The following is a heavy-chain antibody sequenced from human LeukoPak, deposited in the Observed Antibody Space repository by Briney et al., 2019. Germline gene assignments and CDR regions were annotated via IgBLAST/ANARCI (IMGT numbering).Heavy chain of an antibody. J-gene: IGHJ4*02. CDR1: GGSIRSRTYF. V-gene: IGHV4-39*01. CDR3: ARLVTMVRGVTKNFDY. Sequence: SETLSLTCSVSGGSIRSRTYFWGWIRQPPGKGLEWIGSIYSNGDTYYNPSLKSRFTTSLDTSKNQFSLKLSSVTAADTAVYYCARLVTMVRGVTKNFDYWGQGTLVTVSS. CDR2: IYSNGDT. D-gene: IGHD3-10*01.